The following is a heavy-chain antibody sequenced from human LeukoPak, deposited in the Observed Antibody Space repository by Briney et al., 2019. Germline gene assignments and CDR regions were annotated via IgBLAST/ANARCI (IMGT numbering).Heavy chain of an antibody. J-gene: IGHJ5*02. D-gene: IGHD2-21*02. CDR3: AREGAYCGGDCYSYWFDP. CDR1: GYTFTSYA. Sequence: ASVKVSCKASGYTFTSYAMHWVRQAPGQRLEWMGWMNAGNGNTKYSQKFPGRVTITRDTSASTAYMELSSLRPEDTAVYYCAREGAYCGGDCYSYWFDPWGQGTLVTVSS. V-gene: IGHV1-3*01. CDR2: MNAGNGNT.